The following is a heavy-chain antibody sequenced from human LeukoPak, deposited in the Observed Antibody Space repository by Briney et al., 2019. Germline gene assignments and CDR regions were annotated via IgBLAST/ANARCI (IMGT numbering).Heavy chain of an antibody. Sequence: PSETLSLTCAVYGGSFSGYYWSWIRQPPEKGLEWIGEINHSGRTNYNPSLKSRVTISVDTSKNQFSLKLSSVTAADTAVYYCARGSYYYGSGSYYFSNWFDPWGQGTLVTVSS. CDR3: ARGSYYYGSGSYYFSNWFDP. J-gene: IGHJ5*02. V-gene: IGHV4-34*01. D-gene: IGHD3-10*01. CDR1: GGSFSGYY. CDR2: INHSGRT.